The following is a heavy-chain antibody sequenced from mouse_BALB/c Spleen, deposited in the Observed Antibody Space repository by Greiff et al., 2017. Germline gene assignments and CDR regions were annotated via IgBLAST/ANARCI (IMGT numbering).Heavy chain of an antibody. CDR3: ARDPYDAMDY. CDR1: GFSLTSYG. V-gene: IGHV2-9*02. J-gene: IGHJ4*01. Sequence: QVQLQQSGPGLVAPSQSLSITCTVSGFSLTSYGVHWVRQPPGKGLEWLGVIWAGGSTHYNSALMSRLSISKDNSKSQVFLKMNSLQTDDTAMYYCARDPYDAMDYWGQGTSVTVSA. CDR2: IWAGGST.